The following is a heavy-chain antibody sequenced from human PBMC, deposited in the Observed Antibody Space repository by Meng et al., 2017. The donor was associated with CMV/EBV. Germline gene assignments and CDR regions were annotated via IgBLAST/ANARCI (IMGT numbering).Heavy chain of an antibody. CDR3: ARRYCSSTSCYRMGNWFDP. CDR2: ISSSSSYN. CDR1: SSES. V-gene: IGHV3-21*01. Sequence: SSESMNWVSQAPGRGLEWVSSISSSSSYNYYADSVKGRFTISRDNAKNSLYLQMNSLRAEDTAVYYCARRYCSSTSCYRMGNWFDPWGQGTLVTVSS. J-gene: IGHJ5*02. D-gene: IGHD2-2*02.